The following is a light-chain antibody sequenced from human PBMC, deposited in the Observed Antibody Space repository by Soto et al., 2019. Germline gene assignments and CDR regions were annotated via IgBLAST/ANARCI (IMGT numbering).Light chain of an antibody. CDR2: DAS. J-gene: IGKJ3*01. Sequence: DIQMTQSPSSLSASVGDRVIITCQASQDINNYLNWYQQKPGKAPQLLISDASNLETGVPSRFSGSGSGTDFTLTINSLQPEDVATYYCQQYDDLPPFSFGPGTKVDFK. CDR3: QQYDDLPPFS. CDR1: QDINNY. V-gene: IGKV1-33*01.